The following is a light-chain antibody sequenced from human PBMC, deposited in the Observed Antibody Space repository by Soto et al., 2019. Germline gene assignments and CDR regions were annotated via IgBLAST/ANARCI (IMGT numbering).Light chain of an antibody. CDR1: QSVRRTY. CDR2: GAS. V-gene: IGKV3-20*01. J-gene: IGKJ2*01. Sequence: EIVMTQSPGTLSVSLGQRATLSCRASQSVRRTYIAWYQQKPGQAPRVLIYGASKRATGIPDRFSGSGSGTDFSLTISRLEPEDFAVYYCHQYDNAPQTYGQGTKVDI. CDR3: HQYDNAPQT.